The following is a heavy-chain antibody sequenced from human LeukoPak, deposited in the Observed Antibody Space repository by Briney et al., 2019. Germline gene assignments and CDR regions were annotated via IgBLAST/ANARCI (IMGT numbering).Heavy chain of an antibody. D-gene: IGHD3-3*01. V-gene: IGHV3-7*01. J-gene: IGHJ4*02. Sequence: PGGSLGLSCAASGFTFSSYWMSWVRQAPGKGLEWVANIKQDGSEKYYVDSVKGRFTISRDNAKNSLYLQMNSLRAEDTAVYYCARARVIFGVVHFDYWGQGTLVTVSS. CDR3: ARARVIFGVVHFDY. CDR1: GFTFSSYW. CDR2: IKQDGSEK.